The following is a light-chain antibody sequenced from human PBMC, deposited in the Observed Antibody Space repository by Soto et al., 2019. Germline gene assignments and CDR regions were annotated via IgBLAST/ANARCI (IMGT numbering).Light chain of an antibody. CDR3: SSYTTNTTWV. Sequence: QFALTQPASVSGSPGQSIAISCTGTNSDVGGYNYVSWYQHHPGKAPKLMIYEVSNRPSGVSNRFSGSKSGNTASLTISGLQAEDEADYYCSSYTTNTTWVFGGGTKLTVL. CDR1: NSDVGGYNY. V-gene: IGLV2-14*01. CDR2: EVS. J-gene: IGLJ3*02.